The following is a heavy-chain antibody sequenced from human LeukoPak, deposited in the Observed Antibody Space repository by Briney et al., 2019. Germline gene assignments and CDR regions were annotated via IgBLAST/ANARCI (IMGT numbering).Heavy chain of an antibody. Sequence: PSETLSLTCTVSGGSITTSTYYWAWIRQSPGKGLEWIGSMFHTGNYNPSLKSRVSISVDTSKSQFSLSLSSVTAADTAVYYCARDSREQLERGHGDYYYYYGMDVWGQGTTVTVSS. D-gene: IGHD1-1*01. V-gene: IGHV4-39*07. J-gene: IGHJ6*02. CDR2: MFHTG. CDR1: GGSITTSTYY. CDR3: ARDSREQLERGHGDYYYYYGMDV.